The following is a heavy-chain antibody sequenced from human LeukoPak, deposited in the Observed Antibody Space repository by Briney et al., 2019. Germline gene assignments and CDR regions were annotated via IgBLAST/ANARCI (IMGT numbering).Heavy chain of an antibody. CDR3: AQSGSYAAFDY. CDR1: GFTFSDHY. J-gene: IGHJ4*02. D-gene: IGHD3-16*01. CDR2: IRNKANSYTT. Sequence: QPGGSLRLSCAASGFTFSDHYMDWVRQAAGKGLEWVGRIRNKANSYTTEYAASVKGRFTIPRDDSKNSLYLQMNSLKTEDTAVYYCAQSGSYAAFDYWGQGTLVTVSS. V-gene: IGHV3-72*01.